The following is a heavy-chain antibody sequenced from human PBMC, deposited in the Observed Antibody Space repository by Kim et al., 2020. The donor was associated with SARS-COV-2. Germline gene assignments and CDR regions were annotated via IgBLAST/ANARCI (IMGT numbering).Heavy chain of an antibody. Sequence: YAASVKGRFTISRDDSKNTAYLQMNSLKTEDTAVYYCTRLYYGSGSYFDYWGQGTLVTVSS. V-gene: IGHV3-73*01. CDR3: TRLYYGSGSYFDY. J-gene: IGHJ4*02. D-gene: IGHD3-10*01.